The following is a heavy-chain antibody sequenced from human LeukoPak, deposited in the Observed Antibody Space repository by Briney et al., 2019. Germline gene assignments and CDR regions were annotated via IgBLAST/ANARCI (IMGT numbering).Heavy chain of an antibody. CDR3: ARGGDYPFDH. J-gene: IGHJ4*02. V-gene: IGHV3-74*01. D-gene: IGHD4-17*01. CDR1: GFTFSSYW. Sequence: GGSLRLSCAASGFTFSSYWMHWVRQAPGKGLVWVSRSNSDGSSTNYADSVKGRFTISRDNAKNKLYLQMNSLRAEDTAVYYCARGGDYPFDHWGQGTLVTVSS. CDR2: SNSDGSST.